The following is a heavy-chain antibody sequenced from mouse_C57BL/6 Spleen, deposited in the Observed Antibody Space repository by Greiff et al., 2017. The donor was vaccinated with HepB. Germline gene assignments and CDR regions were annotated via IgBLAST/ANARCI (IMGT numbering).Heavy chain of an antibody. CDR1: GYTFTSYW. J-gene: IGHJ1*03. D-gene: IGHD6-2*01. V-gene: IGHV1-7*01. Sequence: QVQGVESGAELAKPGASVKLSCKASGYTFTSYWMHWVKQRPGQGLEWIGYINPSSGYTKYNQKFKDKATLTADKSSSTAYMQLSSLTYEDSAVYYCAINSLGYFDVWGTGTTVTVSS. CDR3: AINSLGYFDV. CDR2: INPSSGYT.